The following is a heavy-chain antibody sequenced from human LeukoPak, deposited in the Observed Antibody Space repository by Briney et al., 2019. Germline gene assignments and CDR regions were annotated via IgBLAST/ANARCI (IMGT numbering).Heavy chain of an antibody. Sequence: GRSLRPSCAASGFTFSDYAMHWVRQAPGKGRAWVAVISYDGSNKYYADSVKGRFTITGDKSKDTLYLQMNSLRPEDTAVYYCGRGPGPIAGAKNPFDIWGQGTMVTVSS. J-gene: IGHJ3*02. CDR1: GFTFSDYA. D-gene: IGHD1-26*01. CDR2: ISYDGSNK. CDR3: GRGPGPIAGAKNPFDI. V-gene: IGHV3-30*01.